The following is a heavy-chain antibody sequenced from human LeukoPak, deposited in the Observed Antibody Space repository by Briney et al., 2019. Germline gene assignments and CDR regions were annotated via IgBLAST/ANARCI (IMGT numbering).Heavy chain of an antibody. CDR3: ARGDYYHSSAPGGMDV. V-gene: IGHV4-59*08. Sequence: SETLSLTCTVSGGSISSYYWSWIRQPPGKGVEWIAYIYYSGSTNYNPSLKSRVTISVDTSKNQFSLKLSSVTAADTAVYYSARGDYYHSSAPGGMDVWGQGTTVTVSS. CDR2: IYYSGST. D-gene: IGHD3-22*01. J-gene: IGHJ6*02. CDR1: GGSISSYY.